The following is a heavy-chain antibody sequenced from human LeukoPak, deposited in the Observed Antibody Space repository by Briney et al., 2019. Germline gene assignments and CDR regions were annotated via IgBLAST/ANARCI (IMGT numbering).Heavy chain of an antibody. J-gene: IGHJ4*02. Sequence: GRSLRLSCAASGFTFSNYGMHWVRQAPGKGLEWVAVISYDGSNKYYADSVKGRFTISRDNSKNTLYLQMNSLRAEDTAVYYCAKDCSSTSCNPTPTDWGQGTLVTVSS. D-gene: IGHD2-2*01. CDR2: ISYDGSNK. V-gene: IGHV3-30*18. CDR3: AKDCSSTSCNPTPTD. CDR1: GFTFSNYG.